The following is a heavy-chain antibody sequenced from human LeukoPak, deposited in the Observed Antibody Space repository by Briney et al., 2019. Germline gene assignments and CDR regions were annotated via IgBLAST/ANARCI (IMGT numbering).Heavy chain of an antibody. D-gene: IGHD5-24*01. J-gene: IGHJ4*02. CDR1: GGSFSGYY. CDR2: INHSGST. Sequence: PSETLSLTCAVYGGSFSGYYWSWIRQPPGKGLEWIGEINHSGSTNYNPSLKSRVTISVDTSKNQFSLKLSSVTAADTAVYYCAKLGRRDAYSYFDYWGQGTLVTVSS. V-gene: IGHV4-34*01. CDR3: AKLGRRDAYSYFDY.